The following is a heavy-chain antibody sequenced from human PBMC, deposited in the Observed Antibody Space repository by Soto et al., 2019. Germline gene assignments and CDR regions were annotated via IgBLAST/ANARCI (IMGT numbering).Heavy chain of an antibody. CDR2: ISNRGDT. V-gene: IGHV3-66*01. Sequence: EVQLVESGGGLVQPRGSLRLSCTASGFIVSDTYMNWVRQAPGKGLEWVSVISNRGDTHYADSVRGRFSLSRDIADNTFHLQMNNLRVEDTAVYYCAREPRYCRGGSCSITGDAFDIWGQGTMVTVSS. D-gene: IGHD2-15*01. J-gene: IGHJ3*02. CDR1: GFIVSDTY. CDR3: AREPRYCRGGSCSITGDAFDI.